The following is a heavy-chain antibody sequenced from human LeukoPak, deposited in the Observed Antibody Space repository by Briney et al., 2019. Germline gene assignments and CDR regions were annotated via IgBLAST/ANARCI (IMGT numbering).Heavy chain of an antibody. CDR2: IIPIFGTA. CDR3: ARDGLRGVRGVSPGELDY. Sequence: ASVKVSCKASEGTFSSYAISWVLQAPGQGLEWMGGIIPIFGTANYAQKFQGRVTITTDESTSTAYMELSSLRSEDTAVYYCARDGLRGVRGVSPGELDYWGQGTLVTVSS. J-gene: IGHJ4*02. CDR1: EGTFSSYA. V-gene: IGHV1-69*05. D-gene: IGHD3-10*01.